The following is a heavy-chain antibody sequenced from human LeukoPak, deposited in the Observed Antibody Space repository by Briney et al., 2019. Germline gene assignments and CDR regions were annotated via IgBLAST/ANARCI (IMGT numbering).Heavy chain of an antibody. CDR1: GGSFSGYH. D-gene: IGHD3-10*01. CDR3: ARVGADGSGFLFDY. J-gene: IGHJ4*02. V-gene: IGHV4-34*01. Sequence: SETLSLTCVVYGGSFSGYHWNWIRQPPGKGLEWIGEINHSGSTNYNPSLKSRVTISVDTSKNQFSLKLSSVTAADTAVYYCARVGADGSGFLFDYWGQGTLVTVSS. CDR2: INHSGST.